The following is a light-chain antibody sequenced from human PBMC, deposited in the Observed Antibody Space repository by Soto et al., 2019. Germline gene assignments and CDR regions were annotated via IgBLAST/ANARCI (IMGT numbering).Light chain of an antibody. CDR1: QGIKSW. CDR2: DAN. J-gene: IGKJ5*01. V-gene: IGKV1D-12*01. Sequence: DIQMTQSPSSLTASVGDGVLITCRASQGIKSWLAWFQQKPGNAPKLLIYDANTLQSGVPSRFSGSGSGTDFILTISSLQPEDCATYYCQQADSFPIAFGQGTRLEIK. CDR3: QQADSFPIA.